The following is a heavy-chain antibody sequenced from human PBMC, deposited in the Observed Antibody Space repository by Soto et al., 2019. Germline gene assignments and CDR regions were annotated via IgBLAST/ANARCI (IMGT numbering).Heavy chain of an antibody. CDR1: GGSFSGYY. J-gene: IGHJ5*02. V-gene: IGHV4-34*01. CDR2: INHSGST. Sequence: PSETLSLTGAVYGGSFSGYYWSWIRQPPGKGLEWIGEINHSGSTNYNPSLKSRVTISVDTSKNQFSLKLSSVTAADTAVYYCARARPGRSWGQGTLVTVSS. CDR3: ARARPGRS.